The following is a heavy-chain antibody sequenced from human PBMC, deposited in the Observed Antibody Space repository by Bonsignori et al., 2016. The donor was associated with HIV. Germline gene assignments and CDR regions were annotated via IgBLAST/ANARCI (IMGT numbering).Heavy chain of an antibody. CDR2: IRYDGSYK. J-gene: IGHJ3*02. CDR3: ANEQDYFDTSGPGFRGPFDI. Sequence: GGSLRLSCAASGFTFSTYDMHWVRQAPGKGLEWVAFIRYDGSYKYYTDSVKGRFTISRDNSRNTLYLQMNSLRTADTAVYYCANEQDYFDTSGPGFRGPFDIWGQGTMVTVSS. D-gene: IGHD3-22*01. CDR1: GFTFSTYD. V-gene: IGHV3-30*02.